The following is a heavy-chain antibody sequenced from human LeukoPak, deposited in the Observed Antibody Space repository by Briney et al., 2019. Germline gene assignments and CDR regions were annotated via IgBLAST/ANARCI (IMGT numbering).Heavy chain of an antibody. CDR1: GFTFDDYA. V-gene: IGHV3-9*01. J-gene: IGHJ4*02. Sequence: GGSLRLSCAASGFTFDDYAMHWVRQAPRKGLEWVSGISWKSGSIVYADSVKGGFTISRDNAQNSLYLQMYSLRAQGTGLYFCANQHSSAWSSAFYYWGQGTLCTVSS. CDR3: ANQHSSAWSSAFYY. CDR2: ISWKSGSI. D-gene: IGHD6-19*01.